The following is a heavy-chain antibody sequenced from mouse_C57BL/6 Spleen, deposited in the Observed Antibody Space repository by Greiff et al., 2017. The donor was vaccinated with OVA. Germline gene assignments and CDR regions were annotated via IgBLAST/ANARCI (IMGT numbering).Heavy chain of an antibody. J-gene: IGHJ4*01. CDR2: IYPGSGST. CDR3: ARQLRLPYYYAMDY. V-gene: IGHV1-55*01. D-gene: IGHD3-2*02. CDR1: GYTFTSYW. Sequence: VQLQQSGAELVKPGASVKMSCKASGYTFTSYWITWVKQRPGQGLEWIRDIYPGSGSTNYNEKFKSKATLTVDTSSSTAYMQLSSLTSEDSAVYYCARQLRLPYYYAMDYWGQGTSVTVSS.